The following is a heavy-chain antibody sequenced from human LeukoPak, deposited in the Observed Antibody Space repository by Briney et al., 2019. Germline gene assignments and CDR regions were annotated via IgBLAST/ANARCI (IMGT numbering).Heavy chain of an antibody. CDR1: GYTLTSYG. V-gene: IGHV1-69*05. CDR3: ARGSIQLWSHDAFDI. CDR2: IIPIFGTA. J-gene: IGHJ3*02. D-gene: IGHD5-18*01. Sequence: SVKVSCKASGYTLTSYGISWVRQAPGQGLEWMERIIPIFGTANYAQKFQGRVTITTDESTSTAYMELSSLRSEDTAVYYCARGSIQLWSHDAFDIWGQGTMVTVSS.